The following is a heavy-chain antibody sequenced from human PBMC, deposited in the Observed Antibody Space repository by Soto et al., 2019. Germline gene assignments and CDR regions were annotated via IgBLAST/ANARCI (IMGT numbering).Heavy chain of an antibody. CDR1: GFTFISYN. J-gene: IGHJ4*02. D-gene: IGHD6-19*01. CDR2: ISSSSSYI. V-gene: IGHV3-21*01. CDR3: AREGDGHYSSGWSFDY. Sequence: EVQLVESGGVLVKPGGSLRLSCAASGFTFISYNMNWVRQAPGKGLEWVSSISSSSSYIYYADSVKGRFTISRDNAKNSLYLQMNSLRAEDTAVYYCAREGDGHYSSGWSFDYWGQGNLVTVSS.